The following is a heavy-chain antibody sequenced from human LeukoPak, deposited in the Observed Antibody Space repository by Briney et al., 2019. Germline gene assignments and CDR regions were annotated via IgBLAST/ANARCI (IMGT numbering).Heavy chain of an antibody. CDR1: GFTFSSYS. J-gene: IGHJ4*02. D-gene: IGHD3-22*01. V-gene: IGHV3-48*01. Sequence: GGSLRLSCAASGFTFSSYSMNWVRQAPGKGLEWVSSISSSSSTIYYADSVKGRFTISRDNSKNTLYLQMNSLRAEDTAVYYCAKDQMWEYYYDSSGYYQDYWGQGTLVTVSS. CDR3: AKDQMWEYYYDSSGYYQDY. CDR2: ISSSSSTI.